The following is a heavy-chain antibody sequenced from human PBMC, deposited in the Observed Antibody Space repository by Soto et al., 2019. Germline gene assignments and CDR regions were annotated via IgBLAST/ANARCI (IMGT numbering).Heavy chain of an antibody. Sequence: VGSLVLSCASSGCTFSSYLMHLVRQAPGKGLEWVAVIWYDGSNKYYADSVKGRFTISRDNSKNTLYLQMNSLRAEDTAVYYCARDRPLRNRGVFDYWGQGTLVTVSS. CDR1: GCTFSSYL. CDR2: IWYDGSNK. CDR3: ARDRPLRNRGVFDY. J-gene: IGHJ4*02. V-gene: IGHV3-33*01. D-gene: IGHD2-15*01.